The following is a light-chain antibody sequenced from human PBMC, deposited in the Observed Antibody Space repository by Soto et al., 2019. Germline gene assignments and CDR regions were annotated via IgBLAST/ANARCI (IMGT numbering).Light chain of an antibody. CDR3: LQLASYPLT. Sequence: QVTQSPSFLSASVGDRVTITCRASQGITSYLAWYQQKPGKAPKLLIYGASTLQSGVPSRFSGSGSGTESTLTISSLQPEDFASYYCLQLASYPLTFGGGTKVEIK. J-gene: IGKJ4*01. V-gene: IGKV1-9*01. CDR2: GAS. CDR1: QGITSY.